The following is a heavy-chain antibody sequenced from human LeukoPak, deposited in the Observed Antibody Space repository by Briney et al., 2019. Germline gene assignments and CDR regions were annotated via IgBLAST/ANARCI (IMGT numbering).Heavy chain of an antibody. V-gene: IGHV3-33*01. CDR1: GFTFSSYG. D-gene: IGHD6-19*01. CDR3: ARPYGSGWSGSFDY. CDR2: IGYDGTNE. J-gene: IGHJ4*02. Sequence: PGRSLRLSCAASGFTFSSYGMHWVRQAPGKGLEWVALIGYDGTNEYYADSVKGRFTISRDNSKNTLYLQMKSLRAEDTAVYYSARPYGSGWSGSFDYWGQGTLVTVSS.